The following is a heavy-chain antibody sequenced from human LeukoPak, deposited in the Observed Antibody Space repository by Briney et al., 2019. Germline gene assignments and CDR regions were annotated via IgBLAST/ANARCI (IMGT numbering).Heavy chain of an antibody. V-gene: IGHV4-34*01. Sequence: SETLSLTCAVYGGSFSGYYWSWIRQPPGEGLEWIGEINHRGSTNYNPSLKSRVTISVDTSKNQFSLKLSSVTAADTAVYYCARGRIAAAGRDYWGQGTLVTVSS. J-gene: IGHJ4*02. CDR2: INHRGST. CDR1: GGSFSGYY. CDR3: ARGRIAAAGRDY. D-gene: IGHD6-13*01.